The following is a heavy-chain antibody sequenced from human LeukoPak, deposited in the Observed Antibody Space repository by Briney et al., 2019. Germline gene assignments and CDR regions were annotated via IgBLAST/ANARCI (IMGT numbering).Heavy chain of an antibody. CDR3: ARHAGYCSGGSCDGAFDI. CDR2: IYYSGST. CDR1: GGSISSRSYY. J-gene: IGHJ3*02. Sequence: SETLSLTCTVSGGSISSRSYYWGWIRQPPGKGLEWIGNIYYSGSTYYNPSLKSRVTISVDTSKNQFSLKLSSVAAADTAVYYCARHAGYCSGGSCDGAFDIWGQGTMVTVSP. D-gene: IGHD2-15*01. V-gene: IGHV4-39*01.